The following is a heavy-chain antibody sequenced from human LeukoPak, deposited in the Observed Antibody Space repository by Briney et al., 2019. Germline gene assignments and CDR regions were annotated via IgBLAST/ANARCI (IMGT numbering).Heavy chain of an antibody. V-gene: IGHV1-46*01. CDR3: AREDTYYDFWSGYSAAGRIDY. CDR1: GYTFTSYY. Sequence: ASVKVSCKASGYTFTSYYMHWVRQAPGQGLERMGIINPSGGSTSYAQKFQGRVTMTRDTSTSTVYRELSSLRSEDTAVYYCAREDTYYDFWSGYSAAGRIDYWGQGTLVTVSS. J-gene: IGHJ4*02. CDR2: INPSGGST. D-gene: IGHD3-3*01.